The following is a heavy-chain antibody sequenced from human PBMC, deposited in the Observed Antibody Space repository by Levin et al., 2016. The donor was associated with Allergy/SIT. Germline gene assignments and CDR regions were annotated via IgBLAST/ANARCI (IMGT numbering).Heavy chain of an antibody. V-gene: IGHV5-51*01. CDR3: ARLSGWELRGFDP. D-gene: IGHD1-26*01. J-gene: IGHJ5*02. CDR1: GYSFTSYW. CDR2: IYPGDSDT. Sequence: KVSCKGSGYSFTSYWIGWVRQMPGKGLEWMGIIYPGDSDTRYSPSFQGQVTISADKSISTAYLQWSSLKASDTAMYYCARLSGWELRGFDPWGQGTLVTVSS.